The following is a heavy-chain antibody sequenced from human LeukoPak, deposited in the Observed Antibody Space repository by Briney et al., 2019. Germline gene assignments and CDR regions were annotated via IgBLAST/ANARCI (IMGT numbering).Heavy chain of an antibody. CDR3: ARDERVGATKNSGYGY. V-gene: IGHV4-39*07. Sequence: PSETLSLTCTVSGGSISSSSYYWGWIRQPPGKGLEWIGSIYYSGSTYYNPSLKSRVTISVDTSKNQFSLKLSSVTAADTAVYYCARDERVGATKNSGYGYWGQGTLVTVSS. CDR2: IYYSGST. J-gene: IGHJ4*02. CDR1: GGSISSSSYY. D-gene: IGHD1-26*01.